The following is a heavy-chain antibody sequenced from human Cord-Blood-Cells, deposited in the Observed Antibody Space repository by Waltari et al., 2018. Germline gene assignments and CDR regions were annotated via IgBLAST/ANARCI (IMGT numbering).Heavy chain of an antibody. V-gene: IGHV4-39*01. D-gene: IGHD6-13*01. J-gene: IGHJ4*02. CDR1: VGSISSSSYY. CDR2: IYYSGST. CDR3: ARPYSSSWYYFDY. Sequence: QLQLQESGPGLVKPSETLSLTCTVSVGSISSSSYYWGWIRQPPGRGLEWIGSIYYSGSTYYNPSLKSRVTISVDTSKNQFSLKLSSVTAADTAVYYCARPYSSSWYYFDYWGQGTLVTVSS.